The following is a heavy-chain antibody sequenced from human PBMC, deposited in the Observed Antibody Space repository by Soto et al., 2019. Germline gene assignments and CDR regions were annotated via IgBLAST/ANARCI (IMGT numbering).Heavy chain of an antibody. CDR3: AREVQVHTPAFVY. D-gene: IGHD3-10*01. CDR1: GGTCNTYA. CDR2: ISPMFGAA. Sequence: QVQLVQSGAEMKKPGSSVKVSCQSSGGTCNTYAMNWVRQAPGQGPEWMGDISPMFGAANYAPKFQGRVTITADDSTGTSYMQLSSLTSEDTALYFCAREVQVHTPAFVYWGQGTLVTVSS. J-gene: IGHJ4*02. V-gene: IGHV1-69*19.